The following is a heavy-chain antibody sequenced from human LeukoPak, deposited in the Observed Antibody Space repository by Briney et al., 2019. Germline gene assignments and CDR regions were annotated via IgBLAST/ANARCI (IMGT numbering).Heavy chain of an antibody. J-gene: IGHJ4*02. CDR3: ANLNYYDSSMED. D-gene: IGHD3-22*01. V-gene: IGHV3-30*02. CDR1: GFTFSSYG. CDR2: IRYDGSNK. Sequence: PGGSLRLSCAASGFTFSSYGMHWVRQAPGRGLEWVAFIRYDGSNKYYADSVKGRFTISRDNSKNTLYLQMNSLRAEDTAVYYCANLNYYDSSMEDWGQGTLVPVSS.